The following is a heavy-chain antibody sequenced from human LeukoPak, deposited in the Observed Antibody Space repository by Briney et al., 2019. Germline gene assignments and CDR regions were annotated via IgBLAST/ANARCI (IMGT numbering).Heavy chain of an antibody. J-gene: IGHJ5*02. CDR2: IYYSGST. V-gene: IGHV4-59*01. Sequence: SETLSLTCTVSGGSISSYYWSWIRQPPGKGLEWIGYIYYSGSTNYNPSLKSRVTISVDTSKNQFSLKLSSVTAADTAVYYCARAKGRRYWFDLWGQGTLVTVSS. CDR3: ARAKGRRYWFDL. CDR1: GGSISSYY.